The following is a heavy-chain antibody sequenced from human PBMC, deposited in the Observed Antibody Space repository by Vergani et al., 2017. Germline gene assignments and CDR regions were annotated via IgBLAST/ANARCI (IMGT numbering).Heavy chain of an antibody. CDR1: GYTFTGYY. J-gene: IGHJ4*02. CDR3: AKGASLTGTEGDFDY. V-gene: IGHV1-2*02. D-gene: IGHD1-20*01. CDR2: INPNSGGT. Sequence: QVQLVQSGAEVKKPGASVKVSCKASGYTFTGYYMHWVRQAPGQGLEWMGWINPNSGGTNYAQKFQGRVTMTRDTSISTAYMELSRLRSDATAVYYCAKGASLTGTEGDFDYWGQGTLVTVSS.